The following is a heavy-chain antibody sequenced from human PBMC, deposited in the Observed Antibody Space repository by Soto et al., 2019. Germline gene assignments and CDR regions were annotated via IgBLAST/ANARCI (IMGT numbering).Heavy chain of an antibody. J-gene: IGHJ3*02. CDR2: ISAYNGNT. CDR3: ARKTGYNYGYSFDI. Sequence: ASVKVSCKASGYTFTSYGMSWVRQAPGQGLEWMGWISAYNGNTNYAQNLQGRVTMTTDTSTSTAYMELRSLRSDDTAVYYCARKTGYNYGYSFDIWGQGTMVTVSS. D-gene: IGHD5-18*01. V-gene: IGHV1-18*01. CDR1: GYTFTSYG.